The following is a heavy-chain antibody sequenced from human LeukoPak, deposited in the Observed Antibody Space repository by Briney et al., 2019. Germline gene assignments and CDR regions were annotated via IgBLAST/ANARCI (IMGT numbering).Heavy chain of an antibody. V-gene: IGHV1-69*06. CDR3: ARDRGSGWYSGGWDYYYYYMDV. J-gene: IGHJ6*03. CDR1: GGTFSSYA. D-gene: IGHD6-19*01. Sequence: ASVKVSCKASGGTFSSYAISWVRQAPGQGLAWMGGIIPIFGTANYAQKFQGRVTITADKSTSTAYMELSSLRSEDTAVYYCARDRGSGWYSGGWDYYYYYMDVWGKGTTVTVSS. CDR2: IIPIFGTA.